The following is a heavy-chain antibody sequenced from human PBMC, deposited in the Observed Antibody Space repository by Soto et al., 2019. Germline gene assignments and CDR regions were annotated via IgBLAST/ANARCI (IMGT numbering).Heavy chain of an antibody. V-gene: IGHV3-23*01. Sequence: GSLRLSCAASGFTFSSCAMSWVRQAPGKGLEWVSAISGSGGSTYYADSVKGRFTISRDNSKNTLYLQMNSLRAEDTAVYYCAKDAQGFLEWLPVFDYWGQGALVTVSS. CDR2: ISGSGGST. D-gene: IGHD3-3*01. CDR1: GFTFSSCA. J-gene: IGHJ4*02. CDR3: AKDAQGFLEWLPVFDY.